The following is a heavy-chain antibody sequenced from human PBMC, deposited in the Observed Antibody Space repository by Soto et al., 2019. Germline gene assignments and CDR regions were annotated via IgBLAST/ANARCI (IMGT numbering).Heavy chain of an antibody. CDR1: GYTFTSYG. CDR2: ISAYNGNT. CDR3: ARDLPLATTISPTVTTGVDY. Sequence: QVQLVQSGAEVKKPGASVKVSCKASGYTFTSYGISWVRQAPGQGLEWMGWISAYNGNTNYAQKLQGRVTMITDTSTSTAYMELRSLRSDDTAVYYCARDLPLATTISPTVTTGVDYWGQGTLVTVSS. D-gene: IGHD4-17*01. V-gene: IGHV1-18*01. J-gene: IGHJ4*02.